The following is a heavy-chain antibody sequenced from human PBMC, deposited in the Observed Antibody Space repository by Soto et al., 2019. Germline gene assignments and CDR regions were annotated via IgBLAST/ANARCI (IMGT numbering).Heavy chain of an antibody. D-gene: IGHD5-12*01. CDR1: GFTFSTYA. Sequence: PGGSLRLSCAASGFTFSTYAMTWVRQAPGKGLEWVSAISGTGDNTYYEDSVKGRFTISRDNGKNTLYLQMNSLRSEDTAVYYCAKDSARVATISTPDHWGQGTLVTVSS. V-gene: IGHV3-23*01. J-gene: IGHJ4*02. CDR2: ISGTGDNT. CDR3: AKDSARVATISTPDH.